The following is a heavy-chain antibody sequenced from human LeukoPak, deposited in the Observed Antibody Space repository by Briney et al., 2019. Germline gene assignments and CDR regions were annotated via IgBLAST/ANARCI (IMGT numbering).Heavy chain of an antibody. CDR1: EFTFSSHW. Sequence: GGSPRLSCGASEFTFSSHWMYWVRRAPGEGLVWVSRTSGDGSSTNYADSVKGRFAISRDNAKNTLYLQMNSLRAEDTSVYYCARGSNGWSGIDYWGQGTLVTVSS. CDR2: TSGDGSST. J-gene: IGHJ4*02. D-gene: IGHD6-19*01. CDR3: ARGSNGWSGIDY. V-gene: IGHV3-74*01.